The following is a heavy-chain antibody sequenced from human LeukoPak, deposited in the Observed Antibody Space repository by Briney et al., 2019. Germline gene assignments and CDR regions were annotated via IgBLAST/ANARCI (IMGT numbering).Heavy chain of an antibody. Sequence: ASVKVSCKASGYTFTGYYMHWVRQAPGQGLEWMGWINPNSGGTNYAQKFQGRVTMTRDTSISTAYMELSRLRSDDTAVYYCARGGPWMTTVTTLDYWGQGTLVTVSS. CDR2: INPNSGGT. CDR1: GYTFTGYY. J-gene: IGHJ4*02. V-gene: IGHV1-2*02. D-gene: IGHD4-17*01. CDR3: ARGGPWMTTVTTLDY.